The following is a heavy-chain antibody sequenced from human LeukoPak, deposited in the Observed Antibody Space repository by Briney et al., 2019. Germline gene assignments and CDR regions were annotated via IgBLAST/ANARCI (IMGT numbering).Heavy chain of an antibody. CDR1: GGSISSGGYY. CDR3: ARGIAAAGPDQYYFDY. J-gene: IGHJ4*02. CDR2: IYYSGST. Sequence: SETLSLTCTVSGGSISSGGYYWSWIRQPPGKGLEWIGYIYYSGSTNYNPSLKSRVTISVDTSKNQFSLKLSSVTAADTAVYYCARGIAAAGPDQYYFDYWGQGTLVTVSS. D-gene: IGHD6-13*01. V-gene: IGHV4-61*08.